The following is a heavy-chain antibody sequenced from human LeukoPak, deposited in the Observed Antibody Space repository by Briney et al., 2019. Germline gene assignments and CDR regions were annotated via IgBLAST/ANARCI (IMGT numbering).Heavy chain of an antibody. CDR3: TRDLVSTWYVY. CDR2: ISSNGGST. Sequence: GGSLRLSCVASGFTFSSYAMHWVRQAPGKGLEYVSAISSNGGSTYYANSVKGRFTISRDNSKNTLYLQMGSLRAEDTAVYYCTRDLVSTWYVYWGQGTLVTVST. D-gene: IGHD6-13*01. V-gene: IGHV3-64*01. CDR1: GFTFSSYA. J-gene: IGHJ4*02.